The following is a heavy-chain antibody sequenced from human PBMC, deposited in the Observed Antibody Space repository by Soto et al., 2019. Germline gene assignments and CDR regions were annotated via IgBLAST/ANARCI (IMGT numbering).Heavy chain of an antibody. J-gene: IGHJ4*02. V-gene: IGHV1-69*06. CDR3: ARDDALRETSGYFYLDY. CDR1: EGTFNNYA. D-gene: IGHD3-22*01. CDR2: IIPLFDAV. Sequence: QVQLAQSGAEVKKPGSSVRVSCKTSEGTFNNYAISWVRQAPGQGLEWMGGIIPLFDAVKYAQKFQGRVTITADKSTSTAYMELHTLTSEDTAVYYCARDDALRETSGYFYLDYWGQGTPVTVTS.